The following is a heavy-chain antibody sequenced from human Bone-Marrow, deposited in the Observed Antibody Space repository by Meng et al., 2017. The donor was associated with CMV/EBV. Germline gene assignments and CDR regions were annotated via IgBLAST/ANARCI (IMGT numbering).Heavy chain of an antibody. J-gene: IGHJ5*02. Sequence: SETLSLTCTVSGASTDSYYWGWIRQAPGKGLEWIGHIHYNGSTNYNASLKSRVTVSVDRSKNQFSLKLSSVTAADTAVYYCARPRITIFGAVTVFDAWGQGTLGTVSS. V-gene: IGHV4-59*01. CDR1: GASTDSYY. D-gene: IGHD3-3*01. CDR3: ARPRITIFGAVTVFDA. CDR2: IHYNGST.